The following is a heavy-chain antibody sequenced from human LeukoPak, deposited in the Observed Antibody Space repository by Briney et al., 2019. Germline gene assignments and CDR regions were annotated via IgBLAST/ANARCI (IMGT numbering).Heavy chain of an antibody. D-gene: IGHD1-26*01. CDR1: GFTFSSYS. CDR2: TNAISSYI. Sequence: PGGSLRLSCAASGFTFSSYSMNWVRQAPGKGLEWVSYTNAISSYIYYADSVKGRFTISRDNAKNSLYLQMNSLRAEDTAMYYCARAETWYSGSYDYWGQGTLVTVSS. J-gene: IGHJ4*02. CDR3: ARAETWYSGSYDY. V-gene: IGHV3-21*01.